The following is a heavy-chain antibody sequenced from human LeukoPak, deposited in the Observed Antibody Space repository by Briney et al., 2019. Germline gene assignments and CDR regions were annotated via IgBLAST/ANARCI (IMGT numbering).Heavy chain of an antibody. Sequence: PGGSLRLSCAASGFTFGDYAMHWVRHAPGKGLEWVSGITWNSGFIAYADSVKGRFTISRDNAKNTLYLQMNSLRVEDTALYYCAKGFESTTVITLDYWGQGTLATVSS. J-gene: IGHJ4*02. D-gene: IGHD4-23*01. CDR3: AKGFESTTVITLDY. V-gene: IGHV3-9*01. CDR1: GFTFGDYA. CDR2: ITWNSGFI.